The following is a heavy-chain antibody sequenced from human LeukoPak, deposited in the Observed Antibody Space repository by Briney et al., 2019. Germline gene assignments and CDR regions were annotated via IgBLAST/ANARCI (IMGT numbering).Heavy chain of an antibody. CDR2: INHSGST. D-gene: IGHD2-21*02. J-gene: IGHJ2*01. Sequence: PSETLSLTCAVYGGSFSGYYWSWIRQPPGKGLEWIGEINHSGSTNYNPSLKSRVTISVDTSKNQFSLKLSSVTAADTAVYYCARGGTYRAYCGGDCYSTRGALGLWGRGTLVTVSS. CDR3: ARGGTYRAYCGGDCYSTRGALGL. V-gene: IGHV4-34*01. CDR1: GGSFSGYY.